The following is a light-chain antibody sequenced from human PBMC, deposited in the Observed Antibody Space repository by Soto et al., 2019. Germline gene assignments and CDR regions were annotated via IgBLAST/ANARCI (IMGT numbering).Light chain of an antibody. V-gene: IGKV1-27*01. CDR2: AAS. J-gene: IGKJ4*01. CDR1: QAISNS. Sequence: DIQVTQSPSSLSASVGDRVTITCRASQAISNSLAWYQQKPGKVPKLLIYAASTLRSGVPSRFSSSGSGTDFTLTISGLQPEDVANYYCQKYNSAPLTFGGGT. CDR3: QKYNSAPLT.